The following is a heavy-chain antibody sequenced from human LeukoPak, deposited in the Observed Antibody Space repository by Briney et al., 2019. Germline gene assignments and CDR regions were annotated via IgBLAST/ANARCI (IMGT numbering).Heavy chain of an antibody. CDR1: GFTFSSYA. D-gene: IGHD1-26*01. V-gene: IGHV3-30*07. Sequence: GGSLRLSCAASGFTFSSYAMHWVRQAPGKGLEWVAVISYDGSNKYYADSVKGRFTISRDSAKNSVYLQMNSLRAEDTAVYYCARVAWGHDYWGQGTLVTVSS. J-gene: IGHJ4*02. CDR2: ISYDGSNK. CDR3: ARVAWGHDY.